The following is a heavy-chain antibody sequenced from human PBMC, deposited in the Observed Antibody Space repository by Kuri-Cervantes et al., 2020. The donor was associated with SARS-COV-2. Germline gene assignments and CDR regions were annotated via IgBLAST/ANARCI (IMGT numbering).Heavy chain of an antibody. J-gene: IGHJ5*02. CDR3: ATTRAFAGASGAPNWFDT. V-gene: IGHV3-23*01. CDR2: ISGGGGDT. CDR1: GFDFGFRV. Sequence: GGSLRLSCAASGFDFGFRVMSWVRQAPGRGLEWVSSISGGGGDTFFADSVKGRFTISRDNYRRTLYLQMSTLRPEDTAIYYCATTRAFAGASGAPNWFDTWGQGTLVTVSS. D-gene: IGHD4/OR15-4a*01.